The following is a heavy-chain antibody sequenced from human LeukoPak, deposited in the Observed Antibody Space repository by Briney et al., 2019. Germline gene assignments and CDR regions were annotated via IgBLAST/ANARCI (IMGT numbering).Heavy chain of an antibody. CDR1: GFSISLYW. CDR2: IKQGGSEK. Sequence: PGGSLRLSCAASGFSISLYWMTWVRQAPGKGLEWVANIKQGGSEKYYVDSVKGRFTISRDNAKNSLYLQMNSLRAEDTAVYSCARGHYGMDVWGKGTTVTVSS. J-gene: IGHJ6*04. CDR3: ARGHYGMDV. V-gene: IGHV3-7*01.